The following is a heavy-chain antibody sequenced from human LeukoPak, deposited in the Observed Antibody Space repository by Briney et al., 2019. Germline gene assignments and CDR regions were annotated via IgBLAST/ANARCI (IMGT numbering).Heavy chain of an antibody. CDR1: GFTFSSYS. Sequence: GGSLRLSCAASGFTFSSYSMNWVRQAPGKGLEWVSSISSSSSYIYYADSVKGRFTISRDNAKNSLYLQMNSLRAEDTAVYYCARSVGAAVSYGMDVWGQGTTVTVSS. CDR3: ARSVGAAVSYGMDV. V-gene: IGHV3-21*01. J-gene: IGHJ6*02. D-gene: IGHD6-13*01. CDR2: ISSSSSYI.